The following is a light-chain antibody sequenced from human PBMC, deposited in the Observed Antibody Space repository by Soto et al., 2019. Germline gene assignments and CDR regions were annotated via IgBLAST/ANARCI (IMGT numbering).Light chain of an antibody. V-gene: IGLV2-14*01. CDR3: SSYTSSSTLVV. Sequence: QSALTQPASVSGSLGQSITISCTGTSSDVGGYNYVSWYQQHPGKAPKLMIYDVSNRPSGVSNRFSGSKSGNTASLTISGLQAEDDADYYCSSYTSSSTLVVFGGGTKLTVL. CDR2: DVS. CDR1: SSDVGGYNY. J-gene: IGLJ2*01.